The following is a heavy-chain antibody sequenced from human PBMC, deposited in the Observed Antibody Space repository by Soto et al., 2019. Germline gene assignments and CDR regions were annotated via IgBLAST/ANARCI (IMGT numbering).Heavy chain of an antibody. CDR3: RTQWLD. CDR1: GFTFSDAW. J-gene: IGHJ4*02. V-gene: IGHV3-15*01. CDR2: IKKKTDGGTT. Sequence: VQLVESGGGLVKPGGSLRLSCAASGFTFSDAWMSWVRQAPGKGLEWVGLIKKKTDGGTTDYAAPVKGRFTISRDDLKNTLYLQMSSLKTEDTAVYYCRTQWLDWGQGTLVTVSS. D-gene: IGHD6-19*01.